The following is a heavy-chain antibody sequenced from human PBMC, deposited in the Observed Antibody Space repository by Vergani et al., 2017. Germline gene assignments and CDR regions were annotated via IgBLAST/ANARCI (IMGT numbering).Heavy chain of an antibody. Sequence: QLQLQESGPGLVKPSETLSLTCTVSGGSISRSSYYWGWIRQPPGKGLEWIGSIYYSGSTYYNPSLKSRVTISVDTSKSQFSLKLSSVTAADTAVYYCARGHNYYYGMDVWGQGTTVTVSS. CDR1: GGSISRSSYY. CDR2: IYYSGST. CDR3: ARGHNYYYGMDV. V-gene: IGHV4-39*07. J-gene: IGHJ6*02.